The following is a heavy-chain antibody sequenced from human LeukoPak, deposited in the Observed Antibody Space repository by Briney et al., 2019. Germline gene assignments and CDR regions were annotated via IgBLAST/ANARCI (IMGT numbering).Heavy chain of an antibody. CDR1: GFTFNNYW. D-gene: IGHD1-1*01. V-gene: IGHV3-7*01. J-gene: IGHJ4*02. Sequence: PGGSLRLSCAASGFTFNNYWMAWVRQAPGKGLEWVANIKEDGRGQSYVDSVKGRFIISRDNAKNSLYLQMNSLRAEDAAVYFCARELATGAGAYKYWGQGTLVTVSS. CDR3: ARELATGAGAYKY. CDR2: IKEDGRGQ.